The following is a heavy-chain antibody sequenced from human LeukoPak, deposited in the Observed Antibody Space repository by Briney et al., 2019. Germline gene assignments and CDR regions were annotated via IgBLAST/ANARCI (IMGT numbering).Heavy chain of an antibody. Sequence: GGSLRLSCAASGFTLSDYFMSWIRQAPGKGLEWLSHISSSGTGYYTDSVKGRATISRDNAKNSLYLQMNSLRAEDTAVYYCARGVIVVVWAFDIWGQGTMVTVSS. D-gene: IGHD3-22*01. V-gene: IGHV3-11*04. CDR2: ISSSGTG. CDR3: ARGVIVVVWAFDI. J-gene: IGHJ3*02. CDR1: GFTLSDYF.